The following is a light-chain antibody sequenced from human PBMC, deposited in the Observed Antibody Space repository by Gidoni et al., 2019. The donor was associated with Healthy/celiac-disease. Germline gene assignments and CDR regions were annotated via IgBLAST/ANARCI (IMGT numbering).Light chain of an antibody. CDR1: QSVSSY. J-gene: IGKJ4*01. CDR2: DAS. CDR3: QQRSNWPPA. V-gene: IGKV3-11*01. Sequence: EIGLTKSPATLSLSPGERATLSCRASQSVSSYLAWYQQKPGQAPRLLIYDASNRATGIPARFSGSGSGTDFTLTISSLEPEDFAVYYCQQRSNWPPAFGGGTKVEIK.